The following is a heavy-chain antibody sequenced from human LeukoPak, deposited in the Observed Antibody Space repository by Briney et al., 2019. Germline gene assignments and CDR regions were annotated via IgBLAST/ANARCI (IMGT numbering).Heavy chain of an antibody. Sequence: SVKVSCKASGGTFSSYAISWVRQAPGQGLEWMGGIIPIFGTANYAQKFQGRVTITADESTSTAYMELSSLRSEDTAVYYCARDPINYGSGSYYPYYYYMDVWGKGTTVTISS. CDR3: ARDPINYGSGSYYPYYYYMDV. V-gene: IGHV1-69*13. J-gene: IGHJ6*03. D-gene: IGHD3-10*01. CDR1: GGTFSSYA. CDR2: IIPIFGTA.